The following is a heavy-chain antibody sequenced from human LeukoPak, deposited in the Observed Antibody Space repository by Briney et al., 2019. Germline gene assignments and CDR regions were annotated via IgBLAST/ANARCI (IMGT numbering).Heavy chain of an antibody. J-gene: IGHJ4*02. D-gene: IGHD5-18*01. CDR1: GLTFSSYS. Sequence: GGSLRLSCTTSGLTFSSYSMNWVRQAPGKGLEWVSYISSSSSTIYYADSVKGRFTISRDNAKNSLYLQTNSLRAEDTAVYYCARDSGRYSYGTFDYWGQGTLVTVSS. CDR3: ARDSGRYSYGTFDY. CDR2: ISSSSSTI. V-gene: IGHV3-48*04.